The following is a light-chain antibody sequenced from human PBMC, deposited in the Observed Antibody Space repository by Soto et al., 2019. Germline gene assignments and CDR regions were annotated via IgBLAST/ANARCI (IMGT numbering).Light chain of an antibody. J-gene: IGKJ1*01. V-gene: IGKV3-20*01. Sequence: ETVLTQSPATLSLSPGERVTLSCRASETFCSGCLAWYQQKPGQSPRLLIYGASNRATGIPDRFSGSGSGTDLTLTISRLEPEDFAVYYCQHYGTTPWTFGPGTKVGI. CDR1: ETFCSGC. CDR2: GAS. CDR3: QHYGTTPWT.